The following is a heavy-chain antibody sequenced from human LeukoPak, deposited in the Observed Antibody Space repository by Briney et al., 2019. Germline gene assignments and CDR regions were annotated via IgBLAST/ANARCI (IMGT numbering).Heavy chain of an antibody. CDR1: GGSISSYY. D-gene: IGHD3-22*01. CDR3: ARGDYYDSSGYYYRGCYFDY. V-gene: IGHV4-59*01. J-gene: IGHJ4*02. Sequence: SETLSLTCTVSGGSISSYYWSWIRQPPGKGLEWIGYIHYSGSTNYNPSLKSRVTISVDTSKNQFSLKLSSVTAADTAVYYCARGDYYDSSGYYYRGCYFDYWGQGTLVTVSS. CDR2: IHYSGST.